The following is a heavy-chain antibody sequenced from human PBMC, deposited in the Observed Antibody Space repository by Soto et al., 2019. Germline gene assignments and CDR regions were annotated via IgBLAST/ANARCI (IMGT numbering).Heavy chain of an antibody. V-gene: IGHV4-30-4*01. J-gene: IGHJ4*02. D-gene: IGHD6-13*01. CDR3: ARVKLSSRWYGPDY. CDR2: IYYSGST. Sequence: SETLSLTCTVSGGSISSGDYYWSWIRQPPGKGLEWIGYIYYSGSTYYNPSLKSRVTISVDTSKNQFSLKLSPVTAADTAVYYCARVKLSSRWYGPDYWGQGTLVTVSS. CDR1: GGSISSGDYY.